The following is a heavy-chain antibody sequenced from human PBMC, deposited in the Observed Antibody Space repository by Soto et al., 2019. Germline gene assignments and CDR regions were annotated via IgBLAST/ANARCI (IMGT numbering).Heavy chain of an antibody. D-gene: IGHD5-18*01. CDR3: ARVDTAMGGPYYYGMDV. J-gene: IGHJ6*02. V-gene: IGHV4-30-2*01. CDR1: GGSISSGGYS. Sequence: SETLSLTCAVSGGSISSGGYSWSWIRQPPGKGLEWIGYIYHSGSTHYNPSLKSRVTISVDRSKNQFSLKLSSVTAADTAVYYCARVDTAMGGPYYYGMDVWGQGTTVTVSS. CDR2: IYHSGST.